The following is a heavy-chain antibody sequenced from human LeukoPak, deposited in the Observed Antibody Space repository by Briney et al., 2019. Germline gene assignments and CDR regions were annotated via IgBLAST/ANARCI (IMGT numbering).Heavy chain of an antibody. CDR2: IYTSGST. Sequence: SETLSLTCTVSGGSISSGSYYWSWIRQPAGKGLEWIGRIYTSGSTNYNPSLKSRVTISVDTSKNQFSLKLSSVTAADTAVYYCAGGYSGSYGFYYYYYMDVWGKGTTVTISS. D-gene: IGHD1-26*01. CDR1: GGSISSGSYY. J-gene: IGHJ6*03. V-gene: IGHV4-61*02. CDR3: AGGYSGSYGFYYYYYMDV.